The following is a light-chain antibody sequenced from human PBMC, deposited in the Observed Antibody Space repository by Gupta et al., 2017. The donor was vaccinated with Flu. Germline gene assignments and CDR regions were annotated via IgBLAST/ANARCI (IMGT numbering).Light chain of an antibody. CDR1: SSDVGGYKY. CDR2: EVS. V-gene: IGLV2-14*01. Sequence: QSALTQPAAAAGSVGHSSTIPCPGPSSDVGGYKYVSWYQQHPGKAPKLIIYEVSNRPSRVSNRFSGSKSGNTASLTISGLQAEDEADYYCSSYTSSSPYVFGTGTKFTVL. CDR3: SSYTSSSPYV. J-gene: IGLJ1*01.